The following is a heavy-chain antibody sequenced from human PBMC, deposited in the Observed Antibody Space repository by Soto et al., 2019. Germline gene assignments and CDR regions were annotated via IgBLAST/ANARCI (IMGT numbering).Heavy chain of an antibody. Sequence: QPGGSLRLSCAASGFTFSSYGMHWVRQAPGKGLGWVASISYDGNYKYYADSVKGRFTISRDNSKNTLYLQVNSLRTEDTAIYYCTKALVEMATITPPGYWGQGTLVTVS. CDR3: TKALVEMATITPPGY. J-gene: IGHJ4*02. CDR2: ISYDGNYK. CDR1: GFTFSSYG. V-gene: IGHV3-30*18. D-gene: IGHD5-12*01.